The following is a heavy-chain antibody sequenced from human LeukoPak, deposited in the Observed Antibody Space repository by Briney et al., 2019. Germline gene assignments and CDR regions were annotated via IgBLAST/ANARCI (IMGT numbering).Heavy chain of an antibody. D-gene: IGHD3-10*01. CDR1: GFSLSTSGMC. CDR3: ERTRMVRGVGDFDY. J-gene: IGHJ4*02. V-gene: IGHV2-70*11. CDR2: IDWDDDK. Sequence: SGPTLVNPTQTLTLTCTFSGFSLSTSGMCVSWIRQPPGKALEWLARIDWDDDKYYSTSLKTRLTISKDTSKNQVVLTMTNMDPADTATSYRERTRMVRGVGDFDYWGQGTLVTVSS.